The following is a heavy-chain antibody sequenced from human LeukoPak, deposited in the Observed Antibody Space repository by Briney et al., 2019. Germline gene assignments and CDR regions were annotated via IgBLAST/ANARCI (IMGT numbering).Heavy chain of an antibody. CDR1: GFTFRSYE. Sequence: PGGSLRLSCEDSGFTFRSYEMNWVRQAPGKGLEWIAYLSSSGSAFSYADSVKGRFTISRDNAKNSLYLQMNSLRAEDTAAYYCARAHNWKYGSFDFWGQGTLVTVSS. V-gene: IGHV3-48*03. CDR2: LSSSGSAF. CDR3: ARAHNWKYGSFDF. J-gene: IGHJ4*02. D-gene: IGHD1-7*01.